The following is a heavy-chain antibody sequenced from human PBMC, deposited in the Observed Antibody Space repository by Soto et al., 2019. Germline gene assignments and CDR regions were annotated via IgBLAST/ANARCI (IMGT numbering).Heavy chain of an antibody. CDR1: GYTLTELS. D-gene: IGHD6-13*01. CDR3: ARDGSGSSWYNWFDP. V-gene: IGHV1-24*01. CDR2: INPDDGTA. J-gene: IGHJ5*02. Sequence: ASVKVSCTVSGYTLTELSMHWVRQAPGKGLEWMGGINPDDGTAIYAQKFQGRVTMTADTSTDTAYMELSSLRSEDTAVYYCARDGSGSSWYNWFDPWGQGTLVTVSS.